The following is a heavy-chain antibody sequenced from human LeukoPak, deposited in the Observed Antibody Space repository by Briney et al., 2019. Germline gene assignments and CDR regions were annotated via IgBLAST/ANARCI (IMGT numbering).Heavy chain of an antibody. CDR1: GFTFSDHY. V-gene: IGHV3-72*01. J-gene: IGHJ3*02. CDR3: ARTSQYYYDSSGYYYDAFDI. D-gene: IGHD3-22*01. CDR2: TRNKANSYTT. Sequence: GGSLRLSCAASGFTFSDHYMDWVHQAPGKGLEWVGRTRNKANSYTTEYAASVKGRFTISRGDSKNSLYLQMNSLKTEDTAVCYCARTSQYYYDSSGYYYDAFDIWGQGTMVTVSS.